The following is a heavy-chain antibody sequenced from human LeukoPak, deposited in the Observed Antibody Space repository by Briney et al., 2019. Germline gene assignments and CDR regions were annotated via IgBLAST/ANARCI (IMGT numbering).Heavy chain of an antibody. Sequence: SGGSLRLSCAASGFTFSSYAMHWVRQAPGKGLDYMAVISYDGKSTYHADSVKGRFTNSRDNSKNTLYLQMNSLRTEDTAVYYCAREITLQSASYYRYFDLWGRGTLVTVSS. CDR1: GFTFSSYA. CDR3: AREITLQSASYYRYFDL. J-gene: IGHJ2*01. V-gene: IGHV3-30*04. CDR2: ISYDGKST. D-gene: IGHD3-16*01.